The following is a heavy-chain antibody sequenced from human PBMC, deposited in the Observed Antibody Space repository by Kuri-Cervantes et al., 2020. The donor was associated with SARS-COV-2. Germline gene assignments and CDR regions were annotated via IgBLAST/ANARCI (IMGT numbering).Heavy chain of an antibody. J-gene: IGHJ6*02. V-gene: IGHV3-53*01. CDR3: ARERYGDYVSPYQYYGMDV. CDR1: GLSINNYD. D-gene: IGHD4-17*01. CDR2: IYSGGST. Sequence: GGSLRLSCAVSGLSINNYDMHWVRQAPGKGLEWVSVIYSGGSTYYADSVKGRFTISRDSSKNMLYLQMNSLRAEDTAVYYCARERYGDYVSPYQYYGMDVWGQGTTVTVSS.